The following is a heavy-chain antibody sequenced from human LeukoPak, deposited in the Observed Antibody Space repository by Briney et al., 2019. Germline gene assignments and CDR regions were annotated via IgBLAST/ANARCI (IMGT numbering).Heavy chain of an antibody. Sequence: GESLKISCKGSGYSFTRYWIGWVRQMPGKGLEWMGIVFPVDSDTRYSPSFQGQVTTSVDKSITTAYLQWSSLKASDTAMYYCARQLGSDAFDIWGQGTMVTVSS. CDR2: VFPVDSDT. CDR3: ARQLGSDAFDI. CDR1: GYSFTRYW. V-gene: IGHV5-51*01. D-gene: IGHD3-10*01. J-gene: IGHJ3*02.